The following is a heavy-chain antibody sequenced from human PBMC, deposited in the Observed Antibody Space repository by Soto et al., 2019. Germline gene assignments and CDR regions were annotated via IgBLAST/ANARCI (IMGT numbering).Heavy chain of an antibody. CDR3: AREENCSDGICYSEYFQR. CDR2: VNPSGGST. CDR1: GYIFTAYS. Sequence: ASVKVSCKASGYIFTAYSMHWLRQAPGQGLEWMGVVNPSGGSTNYAQKFQGRITVTRDTSTSTVYMDLSSLTSEDTAVYYCAREENCSDGICYSEYFQRWGQGTLVTVS. J-gene: IGHJ1*01. D-gene: IGHD2-15*01. V-gene: IGHV1-46*01.